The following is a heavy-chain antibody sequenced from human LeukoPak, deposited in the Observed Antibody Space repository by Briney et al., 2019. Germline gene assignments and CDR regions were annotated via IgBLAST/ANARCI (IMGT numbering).Heavy chain of an antibody. CDR1: GCRFKNYG. V-gene: IGHV1-18*01. CDR2: ISSDNDNT. J-gene: IGHJ4*02. Sequence: ASVKVSCKASGCRFKNYGISWVRQAPGQGLEWMGWISSDNDNTQYARRLQGRVTLTTDTSTTTAYMELRGLRSDDTAVYFCARTSGSRDYYDSSGYYIDSWGQGTLVTVSS. D-gene: IGHD3-22*01. CDR3: ARTSGSRDYYDSSGYYIDS.